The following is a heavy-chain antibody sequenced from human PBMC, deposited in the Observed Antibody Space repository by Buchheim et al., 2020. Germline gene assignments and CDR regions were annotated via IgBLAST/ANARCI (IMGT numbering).Heavy chain of an antibody. CDR1: GFTFSAYY. J-gene: IGHJ4*02. D-gene: IGHD1-14*01. CDR3: ARDREPKPFLEFDD. Sequence: QVLLVESGGGLVKPGGSLRLSCAASGFTFSAYYMSWIRQAPGKGLEWISYISSRGNTYYADSVKGRFTISRDNAKASLYLQMNSLRADDTAVYYCARDREPKPFLEFDDWGQGTL. CDR2: ISSRGNT. V-gene: IGHV3-11*01.